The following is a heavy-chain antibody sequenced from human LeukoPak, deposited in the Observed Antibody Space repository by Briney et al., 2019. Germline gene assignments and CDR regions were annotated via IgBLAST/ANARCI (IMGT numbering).Heavy chain of an antibody. J-gene: IGHJ5*02. CDR3: AKDLRWDHPGFDP. CDR1: GYAFTSYY. Sequence: ASVKVSCKASGYAFTSYYMHWVRQAPGQGLEWMGIINPGGGSTSYAQKFQDRVTMTRDTSTSTGYMELSSLRSEDTAVYYCAKDLRWDHPGFDPWGQGTLVIVSS. D-gene: IGHD4-23*01. V-gene: IGHV1-46*01. CDR2: INPGGGST.